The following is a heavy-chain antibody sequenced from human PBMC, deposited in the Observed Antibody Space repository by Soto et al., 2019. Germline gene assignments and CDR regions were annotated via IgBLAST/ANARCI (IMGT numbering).Heavy chain of an antibody. D-gene: IGHD2-2*02. CDR1: GGSFSGYY. Sequence: QVQLQQWGAGLLKPSETLSLTCAVYGGSFSGYYWSWIRQPPGKGLEWIGEINHSGSTNYNPSLKSRVTISVDTSKNQFSLKLSSVTAADTAVYYCARGLRSAQLLLYPARSWFDPWGQGTLVTVSS. CDR3: ARGLRSAQLLLYPARSWFDP. CDR2: INHSGST. V-gene: IGHV4-34*01. J-gene: IGHJ5*02.